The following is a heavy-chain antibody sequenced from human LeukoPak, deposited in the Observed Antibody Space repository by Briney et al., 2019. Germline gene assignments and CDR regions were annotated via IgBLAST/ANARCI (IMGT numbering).Heavy chain of an antibody. D-gene: IGHD2-2*01. V-gene: IGHV6-1*01. CDR2: TYYRSKWYN. Sequence: SQTLSLTCAISGDSVSSNSAAWNWIRQSPSRGLEWLGRTYYRSKWYNDYAVSVKSRITINPDTSKNQFSLQLNSVTPEDTAVYYCAREYCSSTSCYVDYCYGMDVWGQGTTVTVSS. J-gene: IGHJ6*02. CDR1: GDSVSSNSAA. CDR3: AREYCSSTSCYVDYCYGMDV.